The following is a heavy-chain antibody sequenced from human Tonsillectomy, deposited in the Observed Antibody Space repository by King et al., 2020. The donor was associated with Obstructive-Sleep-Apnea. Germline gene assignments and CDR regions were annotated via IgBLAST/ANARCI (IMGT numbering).Heavy chain of an antibody. CDR3: AKDTARLSGNPEWSFGY. D-gene: IGHD4-23*01. Sequence: VQLVESGGVVVQPGGSLRLSCAASGFTFDDYTMHWVRQAPGKGLEWVSLISWDGGSTYYADSVKGRFTISRDNSKNSLYLQMNSLRTEDTALYYCAKDTARLSGNPEWSFGYWGQGTLVTVSS. J-gene: IGHJ4*02. CDR1: GFTFDDYT. CDR2: ISWDGGST. V-gene: IGHV3-43*01.